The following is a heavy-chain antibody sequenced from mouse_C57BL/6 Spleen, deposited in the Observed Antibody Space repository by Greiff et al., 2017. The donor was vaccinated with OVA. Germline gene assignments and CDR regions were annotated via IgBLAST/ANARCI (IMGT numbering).Heavy chain of an antibody. Sequence: VQLQQSGAELVKPGASVKLSCTASGFNIKDYYMHWVKQRTEQGLEWIGRIDPANGNTKYAPKFQGKATITADTSSNTAYLQLSSLTSEDTASYYCARSYYNNDARDYWGQGTSVTVSS. CDR3: ARSYYNNDARDY. D-gene: IGHD2-5*01. J-gene: IGHJ4*01. V-gene: IGHV14-3*01. CDR2: IDPANGNT. CDR1: GFNIKDYY.